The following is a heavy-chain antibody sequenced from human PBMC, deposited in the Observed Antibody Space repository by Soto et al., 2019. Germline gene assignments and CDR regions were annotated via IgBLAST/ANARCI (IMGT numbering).Heavy chain of an antibody. V-gene: IGHV3-30-3*01. J-gene: IGHJ6*02. D-gene: IGHD3-10*01. Sequence: QVQLVESGGGVVQPGRSLRLSCAASGFTFISYAMHWVRQAPGKGLEWVAVISFDGSTEYYADCVKGRFTMSRDNSKNTVYLQMNSLRSEDTAVYYCARSRHGSGSYTHFYYGLDVWGQGTTVTVSS. CDR2: ISFDGSTE. CDR3: ARSRHGSGSYTHFYYGLDV. CDR1: GFTFISYA.